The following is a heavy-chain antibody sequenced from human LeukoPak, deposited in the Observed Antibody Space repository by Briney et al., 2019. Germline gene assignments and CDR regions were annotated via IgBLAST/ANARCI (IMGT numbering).Heavy chain of an antibody. V-gene: IGHV4-61*01. Sequence: PSYTVSLTCPLCLGWVRSTFSFWIWIREPPGRALEWVGYISYSVNSDYNPSLKSRVTISVDTSKNQFSLSLYSVTAADTAVYYCARVPAAGTGPDSWGQGTLVTVSS. CDR3: ARVPAAGTGPDS. J-gene: IGHJ4*02. CDR2: ISYSVNS. D-gene: IGHD6-13*01. CDR1: LGWVRSTFSF.